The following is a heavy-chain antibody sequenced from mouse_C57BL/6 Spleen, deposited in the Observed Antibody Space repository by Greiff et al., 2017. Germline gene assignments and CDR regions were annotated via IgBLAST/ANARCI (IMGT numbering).Heavy chain of an antibody. CDR2: IHPNSGST. D-gene: IGHD2-1*01. CDR1: GYTFTSYW. J-gene: IGHJ3*01. V-gene: IGHV1-64*01. CDR3: ARGDGNYGFAY. Sequence: QVQLQQPGAELVKPGASVKLSCKASGYTFTSYWMPWVKQRPGQGIEWIGMIHPNSGSTNYNETFKSKATLTVDKSSSTAYMRRSSLTSEDSAVYYCARGDGNYGFAYWGQGTLVTVSA.